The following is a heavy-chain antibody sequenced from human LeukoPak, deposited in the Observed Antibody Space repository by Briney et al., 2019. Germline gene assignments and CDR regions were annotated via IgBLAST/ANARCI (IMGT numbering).Heavy chain of an antibody. J-gene: IGHJ2*01. CDR3: ARVSRGGLRYFDWLLWYFDL. Sequence: PSETLSLTCTVSGGSISSYYLSWIRQPPGKGLEWIGYIYYSGSTNYNHSLKSRFTISVDTSKNQFSLKLSSVTAADTAVYYCARVSRGGLRYFDWLLWYFDLWGRGTLVTVSS. V-gene: IGHV4-59*01. D-gene: IGHD3-9*01. CDR1: GGSISSYY. CDR2: IYYSGST.